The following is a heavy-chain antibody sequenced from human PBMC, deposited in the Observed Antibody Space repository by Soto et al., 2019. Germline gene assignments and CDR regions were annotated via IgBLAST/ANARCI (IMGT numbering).Heavy chain of an antibody. CDR3: TTGSVEGV. CDR1: DFTISNAW. J-gene: IGHJ6*02. V-gene: IGHV3-15*07. D-gene: IGHD2-15*01. CDR2: IKTKSEGEAT. Sequence: GGSLRLSCAASDFTISNAWMNWVRQAPGKGLEWVGRIKTKSEGEATDYAAPLKGRFTISRDDSKNTLFLQMNSLKTEDTAVYYCTTGSVEGVWGQGYTVTVSS.